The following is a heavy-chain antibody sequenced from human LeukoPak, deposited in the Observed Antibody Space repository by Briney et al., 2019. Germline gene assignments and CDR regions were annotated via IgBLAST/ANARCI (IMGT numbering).Heavy chain of an antibody. CDR3: ARAGWYCSGGSCLVDWFDP. D-gene: IGHD2-15*01. V-gene: IGHV1-2*02. J-gene: IGHJ5*02. CDR2: INPNSGGT. Sequence: ASVKVSCKASGYTSTGYYMHWLRQAPGQGLEWMGWINPNSGGTNYAQKFQGRVTMTRDTSISTAYMELSRLRSDDTAVYYCARAGWYCSGGSCLVDWFDPWGQGTLVTVSP. CDR1: GYTSTGYY.